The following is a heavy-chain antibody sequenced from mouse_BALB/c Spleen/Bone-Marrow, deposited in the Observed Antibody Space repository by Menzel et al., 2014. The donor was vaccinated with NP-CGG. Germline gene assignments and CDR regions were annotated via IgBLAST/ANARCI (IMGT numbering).Heavy chain of an antibody. CDR1: GYAFTNYL. CDR3: ARSIAYYYGMDY. J-gene: IGHJ4*01. D-gene: IGHD2-10*02. Sequence: QVQLKQSGAELVRPGTSVKVSCKASGYAFTNYLIEWVKQRPGQGLEWIGVINPGSGDTNYNEKFKGKATLTADKSSSTANMQLSSLTSDDSAVYFCARSIAYYYGMDYWGQGTSVTVSS. CDR2: INPGSGDT. V-gene: IGHV1-54*03.